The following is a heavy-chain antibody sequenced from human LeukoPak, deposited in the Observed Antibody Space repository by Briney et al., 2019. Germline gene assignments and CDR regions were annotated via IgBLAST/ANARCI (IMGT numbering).Heavy chain of an antibody. D-gene: IGHD3-16*01. CDR2: IKQDGSEK. Sequence: GGSLRLSCAASGFTFSSYAMHWVRQAPGKGLEWVANIKQDGSEKYYVDSVKGRFTISRDNAKNSLYLQMNSLRAEDTAVYYCAREWGYYDYWGQGTLVTVSS. V-gene: IGHV3-7*03. CDR3: AREWGYYDY. J-gene: IGHJ4*02. CDR1: GFTFSSYA.